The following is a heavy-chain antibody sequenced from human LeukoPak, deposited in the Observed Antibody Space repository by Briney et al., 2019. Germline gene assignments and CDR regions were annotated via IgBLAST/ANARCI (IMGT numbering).Heavy chain of an antibody. Sequence: ASVKVSCKASGYTFSDSDVHWVRLAPGQGLEWLGWINPNSGGTKYAQSVQGRVTITRDTSSSTAYMELSSLRSDDTAVYFCARIPSWDCSPNSCGSGGYCFDCWGQGTLVTVSP. CDR3: ARIPSWDCSPNSCGSGGYCFDC. CDR2: INPNSGGT. D-gene: IGHD2-2*01. V-gene: IGHV1-2*02. CDR1: GYTFSDSD. J-gene: IGHJ4*02.